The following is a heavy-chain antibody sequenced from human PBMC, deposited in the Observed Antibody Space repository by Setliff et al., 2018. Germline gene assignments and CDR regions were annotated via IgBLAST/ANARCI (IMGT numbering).Heavy chain of an antibody. CDR3: ARDSHRLTTDPLFDH. CDR2: VYKSGTT. CDR1: GDSLSSGSYF. V-gene: IGHV4-61*02. Sequence: SETLSLTCTVSGDSLSSGSYFWTWIRQPAGRGLEWIGRVYKSGTTNYSPALKSRVTLSIDTSSNEFSLNLRSVTAADTAIYYCARDSHRLTTDPLFDHWGQGALVTVSS. J-gene: IGHJ4*02. D-gene: IGHD6-25*01.